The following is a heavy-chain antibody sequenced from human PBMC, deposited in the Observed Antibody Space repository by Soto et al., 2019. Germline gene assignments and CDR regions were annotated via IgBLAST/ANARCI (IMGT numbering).Heavy chain of an antibody. Sequence: GESLKISCAASGFTFSSYAMHWVRQAPGKGLEWVAVISYDGSNKYYADSVKGRFTISRDNSKNTLYLQMNSLRAEDTAVYYCASWHYGSGSYFDYWGQGTLVTVSS. CDR3: ASWHYGSGSYFDY. V-gene: IGHV3-30-3*01. J-gene: IGHJ4*02. CDR2: ISYDGSNK. CDR1: GFTFSSYA. D-gene: IGHD3-10*01.